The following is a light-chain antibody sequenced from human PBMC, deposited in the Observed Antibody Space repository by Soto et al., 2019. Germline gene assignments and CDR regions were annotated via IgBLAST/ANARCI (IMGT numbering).Light chain of an antibody. Sequence: DIQMTQSPTTLSASVGDRATITCRASQSISSWLAWYQQKPGKAPKVLIFDASSLESGVPSRFSGSGSATEFTLTISSLQPDDFATYYCQQYSTYPWTFGQGIKVDIK. CDR3: QQYSTYPWT. V-gene: IGKV1-5*01. CDR2: DAS. CDR1: QSISSW. J-gene: IGKJ1*01.